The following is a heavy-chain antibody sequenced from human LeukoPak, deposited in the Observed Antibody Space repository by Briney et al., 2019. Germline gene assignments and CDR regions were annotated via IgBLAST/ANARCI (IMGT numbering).Heavy chain of an antibody. CDR1: GYSISSGYY. D-gene: IGHD3-22*01. J-gene: IGHJ4*02. CDR2: IYYSGST. CDR3: ARSPTIYYDSSGYITPDYFDC. V-gene: IGHV4-38-2*01. Sequence: PSEALSLTCVISGYSISSGYYWAWIRQPPGKGLEWVGGIYYSGSTYYNPSLKSRVTISVDTSKNHFSLMLTSVTAADTAVYYCARSPTIYYDSSGYITPDYFDCWGQGTLVTVSS.